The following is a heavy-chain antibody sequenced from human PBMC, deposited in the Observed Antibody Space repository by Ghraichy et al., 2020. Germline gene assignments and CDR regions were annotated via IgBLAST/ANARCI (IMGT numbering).Heavy chain of an antibody. Sequence: GGSLRLSCAASGFTVSSSYMSWVRQAPGKGLEWISLIYDSGSTYYPDSVKGRFTVSRDNSKNTLFLQMSSLRAEDSAVYYCAISRISCSGGSCFSDFGLDVWGQGTTVTVSS. CDR1: GFTVSSSY. CDR2: IYDSGST. J-gene: IGHJ6*02. V-gene: IGHV3-53*01. CDR3: AISRISCSGGSCFSDFGLDV. D-gene: IGHD2-15*01.